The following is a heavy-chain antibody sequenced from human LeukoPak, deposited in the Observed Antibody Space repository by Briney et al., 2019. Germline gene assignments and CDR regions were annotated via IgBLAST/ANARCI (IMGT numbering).Heavy chain of an antibody. CDR1: GYTLSELS. Sequence: ASLKVSCKVSGYTLSELSMHWVRQAPGKGLEWMGGFDREDGETIYAQKFQGRVTMTEDTSIDTAYMELSSLRSEDTAVYYCATPGAGDYYDNSGPVARGQGTLVTVSS. CDR3: ATPGAGDYYDNSGPVA. CDR2: FDREDGET. D-gene: IGHD3-22*01. V-gene: IGHV1-24*01. J-gene: IGHJ4*02.